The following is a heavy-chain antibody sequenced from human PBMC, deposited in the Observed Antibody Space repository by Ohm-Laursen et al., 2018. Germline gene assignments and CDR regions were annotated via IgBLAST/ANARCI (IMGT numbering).Heavy chain of an antibody. J-gene: IGHJ4*02. CDR2: ISSSDSTI. CDR3: ARDPWDGYDILSPFDY. CDR1: GFTFSSYE. V-gene: IGHV3-48*03. D-gene: IGHD3-9*01. Sequence: SLRLSCAASGFTFSSYEMNWVRQAPGKGLEWVSYISSSDSTIYYADSVKGRFTISRDNAKNSLYLQMNSLRAEDTAVYYCARDPWDGYDILSPFDYWGQGTLVTVSS.